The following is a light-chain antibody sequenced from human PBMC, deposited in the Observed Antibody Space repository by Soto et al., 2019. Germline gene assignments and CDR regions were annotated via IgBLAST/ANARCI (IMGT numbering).Light chain of an antibody. V-gene: IGKV3-20*01. Sequence: IVLTQSPGTLSFSPLEIATLSFMASQSVTKSLAWYQQKPGQAPRLLIYGASSRATGIPDRFSGSGSGTDFTLTISRLEPEDFAVYICLQYNYWRPYSFGQGTKVDIK. CDR3: LQYNYWRPYS. CDR2: GAS. CDR1: QSVTKS. J-gene: IGKJ2*03.